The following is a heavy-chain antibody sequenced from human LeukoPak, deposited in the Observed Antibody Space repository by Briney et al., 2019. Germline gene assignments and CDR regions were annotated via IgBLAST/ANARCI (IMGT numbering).Heavy chain of an antibody. CDR2: IYHSGST. Sequence: SETLSLTCTVSGGSISSYYWSWIRQPPGKGLEWIGYIYHSGSTSYNPSLKSRVTISLDTSKKHFSLKLSSVTAADTAIYYCVRGHLVGGWFKYDAFDIWGQGTMVTVSS. CDR3: VRGHLVGGWFKYDAFDI. D-gene: IGHD6-19*01. J-gene: IGHJ3*02. V-gene: IGHV4-59*01. CDR1: GGSISSYY.